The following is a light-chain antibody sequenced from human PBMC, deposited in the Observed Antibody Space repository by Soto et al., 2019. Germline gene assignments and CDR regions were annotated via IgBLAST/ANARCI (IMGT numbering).Light chain of an antibody. CDR2: GAS. Sequence: IQLTQSPSSLSASVGDRVTITCRASPAIASFLAWYQQKPGTAPKLLIYGASTLQSGVPSRFSGSRSGTDYTLTIASLQPEDFATYYCQQYNSYWTFGQGTKVEIK. CDR1: PAIASF. CDR3: QQYNSYWT. V-gene: IGKV1-9*01. J-gene: IGKJ1*01.